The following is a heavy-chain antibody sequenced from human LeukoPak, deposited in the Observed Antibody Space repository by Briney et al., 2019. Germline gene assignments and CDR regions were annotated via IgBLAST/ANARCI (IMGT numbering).Heavy chain of an antibody. Sequence: GGSLRLSCAAPGFTVSSNYMSWVRQAPGKGLEWVSVIYSGGSTYYADSVKGRFTISRDNSKNTLYLQMNSLRAEDTAVYYCARRDIVVVNGMDVWGQGTTVTVSS. V-gene: IGHV3-53*01. D-gene: IGHD2-2*01. CDR2: IYSGGST. CDR1: GFTVSSNY. CDR3: ARRDIVVVNGMDV. J-gene: IGHJ6*02.